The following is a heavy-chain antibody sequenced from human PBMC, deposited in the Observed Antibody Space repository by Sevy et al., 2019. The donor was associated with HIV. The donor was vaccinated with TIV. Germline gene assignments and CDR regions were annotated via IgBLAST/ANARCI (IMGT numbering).Heavy chain of an antibody. J-gene: IGHJ5*02. V-gene: IGHV3-53*01. CDR2: IYAGGTA. D-gene: IGHD2-15*01. CDR1: GFDIRSNY. CDR3: ASEYCSRGISFFDH. Sequence: GGSLRLSCVVSGFDIRSNYMSWVRQAPGKGLEWVSHIYAGGTAYYADSVKGRFTFSRDDSKNTVSLQMRSLRVEDSAVYYCASEYCSRGISFFDHWGQGIQVTVSS.